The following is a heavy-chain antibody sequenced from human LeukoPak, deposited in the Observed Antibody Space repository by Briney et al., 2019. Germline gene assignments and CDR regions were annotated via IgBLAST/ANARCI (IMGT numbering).Heavy chain of an antibody. CDR1: GYSISSGYY. J-gene: IGHJ4*02. V-gene: IGHV4-38-2*02. Sequence: SETLSLTCTVSGYSISSGYYWGWIRQPPGKGLEWIGSVYHSGSTYYNPSLKSRVTISVDTSKNQFSLKLSSVTAADTAVYYCARVGDTAMVYYFDYWGQGTLVTVSS. CDR2: VYHSGST. CDR3: ARVGDTAMVYYFDY. D-gene: IGHD5-18*01.